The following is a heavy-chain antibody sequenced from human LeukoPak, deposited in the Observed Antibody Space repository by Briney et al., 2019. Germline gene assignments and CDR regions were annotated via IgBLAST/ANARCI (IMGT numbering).Heavy chain of an antibody. CDR2: ISYDGSNK. CDR3: AKCYVIDAFDI. D-gene: IGHD2-15*01. V-gene: IGHV3-30-3*02. J-gene: IGHJ3*02. CDR1: GFTFSSYA. Sequence: GGSLRLSCAASGFTFSSYAMHWVRQAPGKGLEWVAVISYDGSNKYYADSVKGRFTISRDNSKNTLYLQMNSLRAEDTAVYYCAKCYVIDAFDIWGQGTMVTVSS.